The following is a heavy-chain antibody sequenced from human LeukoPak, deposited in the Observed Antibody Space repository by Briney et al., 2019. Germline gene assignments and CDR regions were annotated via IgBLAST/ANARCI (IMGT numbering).Heavy chain of an antibody. D-gene: IGHD3-10*01. CDR2: IHYSGST. J-gene: IGHJ6*03. V-gene: IGHV4-59*01. CDR3: ARTTMVRGTYYMDV. CDR1: GGSINSYY. Sequence: PSETLSLTCTVSGGSINSYYWSWIRQPPGKGLQWIGCIHYSGSTNCNPSLKSRVTISVDTSKNQFSLKLSSVTAADTAVYYCARTTMVRGTYYMDVWGKGTTVTISS.